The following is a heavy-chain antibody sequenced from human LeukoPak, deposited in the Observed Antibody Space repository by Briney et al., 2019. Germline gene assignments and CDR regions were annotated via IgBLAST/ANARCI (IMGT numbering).Heavy chain of an antibody. CDR3: ARGDYYDSSGYYPN. Sequence: PSETLSLTCTVSGGSISSYYWSWIRQPPGKGLVWIGYIYYSGSTNYNPSLKSRVTISVDTSKNQFSLKLSSVTAADTAVYYCARGDYYDSSGYYPNWGQGTLVTVSS. D-gene: IGHD3-22*01. CDR2: IYYSGST. CDR1: GGSISSYY. J-gene: IGHJ4*02. V-gene: IGHV4-59*01.